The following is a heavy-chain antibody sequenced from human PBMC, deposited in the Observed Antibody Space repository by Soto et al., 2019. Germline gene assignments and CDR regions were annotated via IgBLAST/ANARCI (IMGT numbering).Heavy chain of an antibody. J-gene: IGHJ6*02. D-gene: IGHD6-13*01. V-gene: IGHV6-1*01. CDR1: GDSVSSNSAA. CDR2: TYYRSKWYN. CDR3: AREGSSWPYYYYGMDV. Sequence: PSQTLSLTCAISGDSVSSNSAAWNWMRQSPSRGLEWLGRTYYRSKWYNDYAVSVKSRITINPDTSKNQFSLQLNSVTPEDTAVYYCAREGSSWPYYYYGMDVWGQGTTVTVSS.